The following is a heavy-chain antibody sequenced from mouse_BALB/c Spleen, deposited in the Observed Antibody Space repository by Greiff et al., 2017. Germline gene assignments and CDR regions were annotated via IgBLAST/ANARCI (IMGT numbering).Heavy chain of an antibody. D-gene: IGHD2-12*01. CDR1: GFTFSSYT. CDR2: ISSGGSYT. V-gene: IGHV5-6-4*01. CDR3: TRDKDDGGFAY. J-gene: IGHJ3*01. Sequence: EVQRVESGGGLVKPGGSLKLSCAASGFTFSSYTMSWVRQTPEKRLEWVATISSGGSYTYYPDSVKGRFTISRDNAKNTLYLQMSSLKSEDTAMYYCTRDKDDGGFAYWGQGTLVTVSA.